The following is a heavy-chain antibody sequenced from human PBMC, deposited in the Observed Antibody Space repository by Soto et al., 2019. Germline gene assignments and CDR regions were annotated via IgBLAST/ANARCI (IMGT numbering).Heavy chain of an antibody. D-gene: IGHD3-22*01. CDR2: IIPIFGTA. CDR3: ARANSSGYSMDYYGMHV. CDR1: GGTFSSYA. J-gene: IGHJ6*02. Sequence: VKVSCKASGGTFSSYAISWVRQAPGQGLEWMGGIIPIFGTANYAQKFQGRVTITADESTSTAYMELSSLRSEDTAVYYCARANSSGYSMDYYGMHVWGQGTTVTVSS. V-gene: IGHV1-69*13.